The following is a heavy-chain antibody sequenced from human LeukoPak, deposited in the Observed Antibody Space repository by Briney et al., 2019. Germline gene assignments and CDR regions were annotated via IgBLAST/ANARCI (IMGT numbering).Heavy chain of an antibody. D-gene: IGHD2-2*01. CDR2: INPNSGGT. Sequence: ASVKVSCKASGYTFTGYYMHWVRQAPGQGLEWMGWINPNSGGTNYAQKFQGRVTMTRDTSISTAYMELSRLRSDDTAVYYCASQGGVVPAAMDAFDIWGQGTMVTVSS. CDR3: ASQGGVVPAAMDAFDI. CDR1: GYTFTGYY. J-gene: IGHJ3*02. V-gene: IGHV1-2*02.